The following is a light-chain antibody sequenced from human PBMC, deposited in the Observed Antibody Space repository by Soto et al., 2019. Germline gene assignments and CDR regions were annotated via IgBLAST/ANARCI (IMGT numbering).Light chain of an antibody. V-gene: IGKV1-39*01. CDR3: QQSYTSPLT. CDR1: QYISTH. J-gene: IGKJ4*01. CDR2: SAS. Sequence: DIQLTQSPSSLSASVGDRVTITCRASQYISTHLNWYHQKSGSAPKLLIYSASGLQTGVPSRFRGSGSGTDFTVTITSLQREDFATYCCQQSYTSPLTFGGGTKVEIK.